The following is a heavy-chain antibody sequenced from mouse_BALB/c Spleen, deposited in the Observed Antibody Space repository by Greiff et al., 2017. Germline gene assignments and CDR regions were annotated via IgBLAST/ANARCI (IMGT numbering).Heavy chain of an antibody. Sequence: VMLVESGPGLVQPSQSLSITCTVSGFSLTSYGVHWVRQSPGKGLEWLGVIWSGGSTDYNAAFISRLSISKDNSKSQVFFKMNSLQANDTAIYYCAREGANWEYYFDYWGQGTTLTVSS. CDR1: GFSLTSYG. V-gene: IGHV2-2*02. CDR3: AREGANWEYYFDY. D-gene: IGHD4-1*01. J-gene: IGHJ2*01. CDR2: IWSGGST.